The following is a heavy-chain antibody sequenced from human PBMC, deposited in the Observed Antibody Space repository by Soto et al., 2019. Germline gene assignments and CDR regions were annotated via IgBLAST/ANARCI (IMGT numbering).Heavy chain of an antibody. V-gene: IGHV5-10-1*01. CDR1: GYSFISYW. D-gene: IGHD6-19*01. Sequence: GESLKISCKGSGYSFISYWISWVRQMPGKGLEWMGRIDPSDSYTNYSPSFQGHVTISADKSISTAYLQWSSLKASDTAMYYCASRYSSGYAYGMDVWGQGTTVTVSS. CDR2: IDPSDSYT. J-gene: IGHJ6*02. CDR3: ASRYSSGYAYGMDV.